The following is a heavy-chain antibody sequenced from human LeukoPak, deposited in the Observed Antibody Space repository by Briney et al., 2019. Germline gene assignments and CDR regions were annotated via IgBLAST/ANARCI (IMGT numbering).Heavy chain of an antibody. J-gene: IGHJ3*01. CDR3: ASGETSYPV. CDR1: GFTFSSYT. Sequence: PGGSLRLSCAASGFTFSSYTMNWVRQAPVKGLEWVSSISSSGSYIYYADSVKGRFTISRDNAKNSPYLQMNSLRAEDTAVYYCASGETSYPVWGQGTMVTVSS. V-gene: IGHV3-21*01. CDR2: ISSSGSYI.